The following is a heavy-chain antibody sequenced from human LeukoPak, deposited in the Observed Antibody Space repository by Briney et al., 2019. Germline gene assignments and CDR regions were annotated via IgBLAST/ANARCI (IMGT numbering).Heavy chain of an antibody. Sequence: GGSLRLSCAACGFTFSSYSMNWVRQAPGKGLEWVSSISSSSSYIYYADSVKGRFTISRDNAKNSLYLQMNSLRAEDTAVYYCARDHSRSRDGYNTVFDYWGQGTLVTVSS. CDR3: ARDHSRSRDGYNTVFDY. CDR2: ISSSSSYI. D-gene: IGHD5-24*01. CDR1: GFTFSSYS. J-gene: IGHJ4*02. V-gene: IGHV3-21*01.